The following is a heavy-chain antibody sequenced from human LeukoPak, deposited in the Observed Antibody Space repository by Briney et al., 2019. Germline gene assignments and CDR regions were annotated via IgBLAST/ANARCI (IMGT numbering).Heavy chain of an antibody. V-gene: IGHV4-59*01. D-gene: IGHD5-18*01. CDR3: ARYWGVQLWPHWYFDL. CDR2: IYYSGST. CDR1: GGSLSSYY. J-gene: IGHJ2*01. Sequence: MTSETLSLTCTVSGGSLSSYYWRWFRQTPGKGPEWIGYIYYSGSTKYNPSLSSRVTISVDRSKNQFSLKLNSVTAADTAVYYCARYWGVQLWPHWYFDLWGRGSLVTVSS.